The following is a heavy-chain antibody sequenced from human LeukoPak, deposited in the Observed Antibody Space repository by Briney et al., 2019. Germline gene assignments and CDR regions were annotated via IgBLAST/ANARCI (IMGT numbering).Heavy chain of an antibody. CDR1: GGSISGSSYF. CDR2: IYYSGST. J-gene: IGHJ4*02. D-gene: IGHD1-26*01. CDR3: ASIVGATTGDY. V-gene: IGHV4-39*07. Sequence: SETLSLTCTVSGGSISGSSYFWGWIRQPPGKGLEWIGSIYYSGSTYYNPSLKSRVTISVDTSKNQFSLKLSSVTAADTAVYYCASIVGATTGDYWGQGTLVTVSS.